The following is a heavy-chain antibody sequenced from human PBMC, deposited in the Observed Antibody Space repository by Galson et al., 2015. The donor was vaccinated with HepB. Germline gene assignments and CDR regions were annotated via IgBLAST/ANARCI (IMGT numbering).Heavy chain of an antibody. CDR3: ARETRDDFWSGYPDY. CDR2: INPNSGGT. J-gene: IGHJ4*02. V-gene: IGHV1-2*06. CDR1: GYTFTGYY. D-gene: IGHD3-3*01. Sequence: SVKVSCKASGYTFTGYYMHWVRQAPGQGLEWMGRINPNSGGTNYAQKFQGRVTMTRDTSISTAYMELSRLRSDDTAVYYCARETRDDFWSGYPDYWGQGTLVTVSS.